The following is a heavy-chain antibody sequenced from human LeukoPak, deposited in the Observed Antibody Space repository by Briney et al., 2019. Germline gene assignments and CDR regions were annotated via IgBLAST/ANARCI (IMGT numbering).Heavy chain of an antibody. CDR2: IYTSGST. D-gene: IGHD2-2*01. CDR3: ASGVPAAKAKGWFDP. J-gene: IGHJ5*02. CDR1: GGSISSGSYY. V-gene: IGHV4-61*02. Sequence: SQTLSLTCTVSGGSISSGSYYWSWIRQPAGKGLEWIGRIYTSGSTNYNPSLKSRVTISVDTSKNQFSLKLSSVTAADTAVYYCASGVPAAKAKGWFDPWGQGTLVTVSS.